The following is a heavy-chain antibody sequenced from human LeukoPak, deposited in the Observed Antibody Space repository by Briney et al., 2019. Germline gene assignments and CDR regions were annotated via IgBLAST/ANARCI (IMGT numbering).Heavy chain of an antibody. D-gene: IGHD6-13*01. Sequence: SETLSLTCTVSGGSINSYYWSWIRQPAGKGLEWIGRFYSSGSTNYNPSLKSRVIMSVDTSKNQFSLKLSSMTAADTAVYYCARGGSSWNNWFDPWGQGTLVTVSS. CDR3: ARGGSSWNNWFDP. CDR1: GGSINSYY. CDR2: FYSSGST. V-gene: IGHV4-4*07. J-gene: IGHJ5*02.